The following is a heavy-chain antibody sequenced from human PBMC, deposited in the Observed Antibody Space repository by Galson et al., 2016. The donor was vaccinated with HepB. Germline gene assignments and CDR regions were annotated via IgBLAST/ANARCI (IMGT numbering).Heavy chain of an antibody. V-gene: IGHV3-30*04. CDR2: ISYDGKIE. J-gene: IGHJ4*02. D-gene: IGHD6-19*01. CDR3: ARPPGRHIGYTSANFDY. CDR1: GFTFSRFA. Sequence: SLRLSCAASGFTFSRFAMHWVRQAPGKGLEWVAIISYDGKIESHADSVKGRFTISRDNSQNNLYLQMNNLRPEDTAVYYCARPPGRHIGYTSANFDYWGQGTLVTVSS.